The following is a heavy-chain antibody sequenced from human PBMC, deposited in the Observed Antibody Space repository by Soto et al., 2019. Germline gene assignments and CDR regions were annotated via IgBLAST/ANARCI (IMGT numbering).Heavy chain of an antibody. CDR2: INDSGDDT. Sequence: GGSLRLSCAASGIIFSNYAMSWVRQAPGKGLEWVSGINDSGDDTYHADSVKGRFTISRDNSKNTLYLQMNSLRAEDTAIYFCAKSNGYYDSSGYAFDYWGQGTLVTVSS. CDR3: AKSNGYYDSSGYAFDY. D-gene: IGHD3-22*01. V-gene: IGHV3-23*01. J-gene: IGHJ4*02. CDR1: GIIFSNYA.